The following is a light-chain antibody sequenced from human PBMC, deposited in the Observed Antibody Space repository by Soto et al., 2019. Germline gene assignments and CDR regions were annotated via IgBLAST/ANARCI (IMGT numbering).Light chain of an antibody. V-gene: IGLV7-43*01. CDR3: LLYYSQVRV. CDR1: TGVVTTGYY. CDR2: STS. J-gene: IGLJ3*02. Sequence: QAVVTQEPSLTVSPGETVTLTCASSTGVVTTGYYPDWFQQKPGQAPRALIYSTSNTHSWTPARFSGSLIGGQSALTLSGVQPDDEAAYYCLLYYSQVRVFGGWTNVTVL.